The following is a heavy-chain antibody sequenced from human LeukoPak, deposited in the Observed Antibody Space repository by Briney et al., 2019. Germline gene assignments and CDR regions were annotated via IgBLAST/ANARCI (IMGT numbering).Heavy chain of an antibody. Sequence: GGSLRLSCAASGFTFSSFGMRWVRQAPGKGLDWVAVISSDGTNKHYADSVKGRFTISRDNSKNTLSLQMNSLRPEDTAVYFCAKDQAAFGDYGFDYWGQGTLVTVSP. V-gene: IGHV3-30*18. D-gene: IGHD4-17*01. CDR3: AKDQAAFGDYGFDY. CDR2: ISSDGTNK. CDR1: GFTFSSFG. J-gene: IGHJ4*02.